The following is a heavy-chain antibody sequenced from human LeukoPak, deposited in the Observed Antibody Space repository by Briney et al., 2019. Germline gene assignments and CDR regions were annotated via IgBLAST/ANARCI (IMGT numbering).Heavy chain of an antibody. Sequence: KPSETLSLTCAVYGGSFSGYYWSWIRQPPGKGLEWIGEINHSGSTNYNPSLKSRVTISVDTSKNQFSLKLSSVTAADTAVYYCASRFGDGYNGDYWGQGTLVTVSS. V-gene: IGHV4-34*01. J-gene: IGHJ4*02. CDR2: INHSGST. CDR1: GGSFSGYY. CDR3: ASRFGDGYNGDY. D-gene: IGHD5-24*01.